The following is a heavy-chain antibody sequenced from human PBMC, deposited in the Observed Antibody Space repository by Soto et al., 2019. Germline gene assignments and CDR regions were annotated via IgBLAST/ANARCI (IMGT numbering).Heavy chain of an antibody. CDR2: ISYDGSNK. V-gene: IGHV3-30-3*01. Sequence: QVQLVESGGGVVQPGRSLRLSCAASGFTFSSYAMHWVRQAPGKGLEWVAVISYDGSNKYYADSVKGRFTISRDNSKNTLYLQMNSLRAEDTAVYYCAGIAVAGTHGIYSYGMDVWGQGTTVTVSS. CDR1: GFTFSSYA. CDR3: AGIAVAGTHGIYSYGMDV. D-gene: IGHD6-19*01. J-gene: IGHJ6*02.